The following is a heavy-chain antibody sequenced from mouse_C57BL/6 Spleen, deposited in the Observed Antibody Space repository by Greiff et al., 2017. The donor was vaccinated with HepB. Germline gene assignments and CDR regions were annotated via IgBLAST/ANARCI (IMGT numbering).Heavy chain of an antibody. CDR1: GFNIKDDY. CDR2: IDPENGDT. J-gene: IGHJ3*01. Sequence: EVKLMESGAELVRPGASVKLSCTASGFNIKDDYMHWVKQRPEQGLEWIGWIDPENGDTEYASKFQGKATITADTSSNTAYLQLSSLTSEDTAVYYCTTYRRFAYWGQGTLVTVSA. CDR3: TTYRRFAY. V-gene: IGHV14-4*01.